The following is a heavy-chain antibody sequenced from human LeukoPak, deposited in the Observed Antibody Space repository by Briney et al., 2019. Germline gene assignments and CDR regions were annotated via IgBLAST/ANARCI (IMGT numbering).Heavy chain of an antibody. V-gene: IGHV3-30-3*01. J-gene: IGHJ4*02. D-gene: IGHD1-26*01. Sequence: GGSLRLSCAASGFTFSSYAMHWVRQAPGKGLEWVAVISYDGSNKYYADSVKGRFTISRDNSKNTLYLQMNSLRAEDTAVYYCAKPLGGSYLFDLWGPGTLVIVSS. CDR3: AKPLGGSYLFDL. CDR1: GFTFSSYA. CDR2: ISYDGSNK.